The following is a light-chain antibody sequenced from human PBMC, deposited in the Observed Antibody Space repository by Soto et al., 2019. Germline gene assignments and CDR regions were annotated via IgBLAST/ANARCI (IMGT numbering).Light chain of an antibody. CDR3: QQYLTYSSLT. CDR1: QSISTW. Sequence: DIQMTQSPSTLSASVGDRVTITCRASQSISTWVAWYQQKIGKAPKLLIYDASTLESGVPSRFSGSGSGTEYTLTISSLQPDDFATYYRQQYLTYSSLTFGGGTKVDI. CDR2: DAS. V-gene: IGKV1-5*01. J-gene: IGKJ4*01.